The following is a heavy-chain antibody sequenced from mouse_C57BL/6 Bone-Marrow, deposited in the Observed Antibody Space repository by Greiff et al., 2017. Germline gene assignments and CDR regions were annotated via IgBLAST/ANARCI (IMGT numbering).Heavy chain of an antibody. CDR1: GFNIKDDY. V-gene: IGHV14-4*01. CDR3: TMRREYYFDY. Sequence: EVHLVESGAELVRPGASVKLSCTASGFNIKDDYMHWVKQRPEQGLEWIGWIDPENGDTEYASKFQGKATITADTSSNTAYLQLSSLTSEDTAVYYCTMRREYYFDYWGQGTTLTVSS. J-gene: IGHJ2*01. CDR2: IDPENGDT.